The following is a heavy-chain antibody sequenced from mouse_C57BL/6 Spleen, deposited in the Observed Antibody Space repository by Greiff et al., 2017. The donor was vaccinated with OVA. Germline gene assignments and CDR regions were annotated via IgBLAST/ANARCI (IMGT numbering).Heavy chain of an antibody. CDR2: INPSSGYT. CDR1: GYTFTSYW. V-gene: IGHV1-7*01. Sequence: VKLVESGAELAKPGASVKLSCKASGYTFTSYWMHWVKQRPGQGLEWIGYINPSSGYTKYNQKFKDKATLTADKSSSTAYMQLSSLTYEDSAVYYCAKGETGSHWYFDVWGTGTTVTVSS. J-gene: IGHJ1*03. D-gene: IGHD3-3*01. CDR3: AKGETGSHWYFDV.